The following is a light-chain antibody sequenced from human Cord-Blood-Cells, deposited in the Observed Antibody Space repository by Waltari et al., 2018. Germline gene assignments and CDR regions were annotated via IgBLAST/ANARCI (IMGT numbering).Light chain of an antibody. CDR2: AAS. CDR3: QQSYSTPPIT. CDR1: QSISSY. J-gene: IGKJ4*01. Sequence: IQMTQSPSSLSASAGDRVTITCRASQSISSYLNWYQQKPGKAPKLLIYAASSLHSGVPSRFSGSGSGTDFTLTISSLQPEDFATYYCQQSYSTPPITFGGGTKVEIK. V-gene: IGKV1-39*01.